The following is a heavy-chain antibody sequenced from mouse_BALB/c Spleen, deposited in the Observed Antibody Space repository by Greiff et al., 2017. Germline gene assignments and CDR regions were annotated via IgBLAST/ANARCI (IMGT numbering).Heavy chain of an antibody. D-gene: IGHD2-1*01. CDR3: ARIYYGNYGAMDY. Sequence: EVKLVESGGGLVQPGGSLKLSCAASGFTFSSYTMSWVRQTPEKRLEWVAYISNGGGSTYYPDTVKGRFTISRDNAKNTLYLQMSSLKSEDTAMYYCARIYYGNYGAMDYWGQGTSVTVSS. V-gene: IGHV5-12-2*01. CDR1: GFTFSSYT. J-gene: IGHJ4*01. CDR2: ISNGGGST.